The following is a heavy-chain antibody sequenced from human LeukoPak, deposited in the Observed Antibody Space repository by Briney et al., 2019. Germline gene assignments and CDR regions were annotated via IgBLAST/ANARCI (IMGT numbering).Heavy chain of an antibody. V-gene: IGHV1-46*01. CDR2: INPSGGST. CDR1: GYTFTSYY. Sequence: ASVKVSCKASGYTFTSYYMHWVRQAPGQGLEWMGIINPSGGSTSYAQKFQGRVTMTRDMSTSTVYMELSSLRSDDTAVYYCARDLAGSGWSPGFDYWGQGTLVTVSS. CDR3: ARDLAGSGWSPGFDY. J-gene: IGHJ4*02. D-gene: IGHD6-19*01.